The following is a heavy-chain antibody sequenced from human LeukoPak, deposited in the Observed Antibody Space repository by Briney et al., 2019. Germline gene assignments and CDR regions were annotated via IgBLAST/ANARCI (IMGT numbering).Heavy chain of an antibody. Sequence: GGSLRLSCAASQFTFSSYWMSWVRQAPGKGLEWVANIKQDGSEKYYVDSVKGRFTISRDNAKNSLYLQMNSLRAEDTAVYYCATETGTASFDIWGQGTMVTVSS. CDR3: ATETGTASFDI. J-gene: IGHJ3*02. CDR1: QFTFSSYW. V-gene: IGHV3-7*03. CDR2: IKQDGSEK. D-gene: IGHD1-1*01.